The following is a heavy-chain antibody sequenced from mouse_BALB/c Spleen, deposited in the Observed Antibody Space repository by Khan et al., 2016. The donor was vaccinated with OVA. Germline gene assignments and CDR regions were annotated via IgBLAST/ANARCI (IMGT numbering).Heavy chain of an antibody. CDR1: GFTFSNFG. Sequence: DVQLVETGGGLVQPGGSRKLSCAASGFTFSNFGMHWVRQAPKKGLEWVAYISSGSSTIYYVDTVKGRFTISRDNPKNTLFLQMTSLRSEDTAIYYCARSGGNFHWYFDVWGAGTSVTVSS. CDR2: ISSGSSTI. J-gene: IGHJ1*01. V-gene: IGHV5-17*02. D-gene: IGHD2-1*01. CDR3: ARSGGNFHWYFDV.